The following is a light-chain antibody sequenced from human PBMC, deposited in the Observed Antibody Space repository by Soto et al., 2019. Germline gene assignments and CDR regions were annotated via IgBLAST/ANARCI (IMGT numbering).Light chain of an antibody. CDR2: GAS. CDR1: QSVSSSY. Sequence: EIVLTQSPGTLSLYPGERATLSCRASQSVSSSYLAWYQQKPGQAPRLLIYGASSRATGIPDRFSGSGSGTDFTLTISRLEPEDFAVYYCQQYGSSPRFTFGQGTRL. CDR3: QQYGSSPRFT. V-gene: IGKV3-20*01. J-gene: IGKJ5*01.